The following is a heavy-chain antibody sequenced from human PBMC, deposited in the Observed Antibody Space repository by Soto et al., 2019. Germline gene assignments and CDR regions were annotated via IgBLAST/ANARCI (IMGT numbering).Heavy chain of an antibody. CDR2: ISGTGSST. D-gene: IGHD3-10*02. CDR1: GFTFSSYA. J-gene: IGHJ3*02. CDR3: AKDSVRGVIIRTAFDI. V-gene: IGHV3-23*01. Sequence: GGSLRLSCSASGFTFSSYAMNWVRQAPGKGLEWVSGISGTGSSTYYAESVKGRFTISRDNSKNMLYLQMNSLRAEDTAVYYCAKDSVRGVIIRTAFDIWGQGTMVTVSS.